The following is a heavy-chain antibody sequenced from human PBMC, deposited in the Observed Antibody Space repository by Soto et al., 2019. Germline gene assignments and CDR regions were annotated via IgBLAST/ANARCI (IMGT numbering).Heavy chain of an antibody. CDR2: INHSGST. J-gene: IGHJ6*02. D-gene: IGHD6-19*01. CDR3: ARRSNSSGWYYYYYYGMDV. V-gene: IGHV4-34*01. CDR1: GGSFSGYY. Sequence: SETLSLTCAVYGGSFSGYYWTWIRQPPGTGLEWIGEINHSGSTNYNPSLKSRVTISVDTSKNQFSLKLSSVTAADTAVYYCARRSNSSGWYYYYYYGMDVWGQGTTVT.